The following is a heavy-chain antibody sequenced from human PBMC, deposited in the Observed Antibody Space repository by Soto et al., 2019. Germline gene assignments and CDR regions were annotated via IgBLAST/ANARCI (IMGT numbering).Heavy chain of an antibody. J-gene: IGHJ6*02. V-gene: IGHV1-24*01. CDR3: ATDLGSIAAAGTSVTTYYYYYYGMDV. CDR2: FDPEDGET. Sequence: ASVKVSCKVCGYSLTELSMHWVRQAPGKGLEWMGGFDPEDGETIYAQKFQGRVTMTEDTSTDTAYMELSSLRSEDTAVYYCATDLGSIAAAGTSVTTYYYYYYGMDVWGQGTTVTVSS. CDR1: GYSLTELS. D-gene: IGHD6-13*01.